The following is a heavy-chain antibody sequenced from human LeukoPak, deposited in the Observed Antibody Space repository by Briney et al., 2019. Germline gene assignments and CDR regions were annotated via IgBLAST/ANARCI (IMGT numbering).Heavy chain of an antibody. CDR3: ASRTGSYYPFDS. Sequence: GESLKISCKGSGYSFSNYYIDWVRQMPGKGLEWMGGIYPGGSDIRYSPSFQGQVTISADKSIDTAYLQWSSLKASDSAMYYCASRTGSYYPFDSWGQGTLVTVSS. J-gene: IGHJ4*02. V-gene: IGHV5-51*01. CDR1: GYSFSNYY. CDR2: IYPGGSDI. D-gene: IGHD1-26*01.